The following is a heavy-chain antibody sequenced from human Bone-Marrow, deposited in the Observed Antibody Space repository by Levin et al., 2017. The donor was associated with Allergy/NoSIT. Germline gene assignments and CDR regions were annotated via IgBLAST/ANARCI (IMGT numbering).Heavy chain of an antibody. D-gene: IGHD3-10*01. CDR2: ISGNGGKT. CDR3: AKGEYGMDF. J-gene: IGHJ4*02. Sequence: PGGSLRLSCAASGFTFYTYTMNWVRQAPGKGLEWVSSISGNGGKTYYADSVKGRFTISRDNSNNSLSLQMNSLKTGDTAIYYCAKGEYGMDFWGQGTLVSVSS. CDR1: GFTFYTYT. V-gene: IGHV3-23*01.